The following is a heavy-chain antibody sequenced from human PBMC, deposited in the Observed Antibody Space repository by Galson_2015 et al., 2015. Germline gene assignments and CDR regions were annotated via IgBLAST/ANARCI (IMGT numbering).Heavy chain of an antibody. V-gene: IGHV7-4-1*02. J-gene: IGHJ6*02. CDR3: AREWAARALYGMDV. CDR1: GYTFTSYA. CDR2: INTNTGNP. Sequence: SVKVSCKASGYTFTSYAMNWVRQAPGQGLEWMGWINTNTGNPTYAQGFTGRFVLSLDTSVSTAYLQISSLKAEDTAVYYCAREWAARALYGMDVWGQGTTVTVSS. D-gene: IGHD6-25*01.